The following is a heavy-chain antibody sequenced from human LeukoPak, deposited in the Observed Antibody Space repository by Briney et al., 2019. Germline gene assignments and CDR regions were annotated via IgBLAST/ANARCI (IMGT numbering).Heavy chain of an antibody. Sequence: PSETLSLTCTVSGGSISSYYWSWIRQPPGKGLEWTGYIYYSGSTNYNPSLKSRVTISVDTSRNQFSLKLSSVTAADSAVYYCARRTGYLNYYYYYYMDVWGNGTTVTVSS. J-gene: IGHJ6*03. CDR2: IYYSGST. D-gene: IGHD3/OR15-3a*01. V-gene: IGHV4-59*01. CDR1: GGSISSYY. CDR3: ARRTGYLNYYYYYYMDV.